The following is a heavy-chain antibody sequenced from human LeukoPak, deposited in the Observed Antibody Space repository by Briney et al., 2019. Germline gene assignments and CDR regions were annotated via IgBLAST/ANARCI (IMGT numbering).Heavy chain of an antibody. J-gene: IGHJ4*02. CDR3: ARDGLPYQLLPREDY. Sequence: ASVKVSCKASGYTFTGYYMHWVRQAPGQGLEWMGWINPNSGGTNYAQKLQGRGTMTTDTSIGTAYMELSRLRSYDTAAYYCARDGLPYQLLPREDYRGQGTLVTASP. D-gene: IGHD2-2*01. CDR2: INPNSGGT. CDR1: GYTFTGYY. V-gene: IGHV1-2*02.